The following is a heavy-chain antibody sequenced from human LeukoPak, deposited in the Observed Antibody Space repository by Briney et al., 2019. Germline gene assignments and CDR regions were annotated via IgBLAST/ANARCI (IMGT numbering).Heavy chain of an antibody. CDR2: INPNSGGT. D-gene: IGHD5-18*01. J-gene: IGHJ4*02. CDR1: GYTFTAYY. Sequence: GASVKVSCKASGYTFTAYYMHWVRQAPGQGLEWMGWINPNSGGTNYAQKFQGRVTMTRDTSISTAYMELTRLRADDTAIYYCARGDYRYGNDYWGQGTLVTVSS. CDR3: ARGDYRYGNDY. V-gene: IGHV1-2*02.